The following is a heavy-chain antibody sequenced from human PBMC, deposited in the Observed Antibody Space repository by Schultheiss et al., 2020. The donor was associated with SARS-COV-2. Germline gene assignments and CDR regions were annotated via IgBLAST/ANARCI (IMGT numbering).Heavy chain of an antibody. Sequence: GGSLRLSCKGSGYSFTSYWIGWVRQMPGKGLEWMGIIYPGDSDTRYSPSFQGQVTISADKSISTAYLQWSSLKASDTAMYYCARRFYDFWSGYFLDAFDIWGQGTMVTVS. D-gene: IGHD3-3*01. J-gene: IGHJ3*02. CDR1: GYSFTSYW. CDR2: IYPGDSDT. CDR3: ARRFYDFWSGYFLDAFDI. V-gene: IGHV5-51*01.